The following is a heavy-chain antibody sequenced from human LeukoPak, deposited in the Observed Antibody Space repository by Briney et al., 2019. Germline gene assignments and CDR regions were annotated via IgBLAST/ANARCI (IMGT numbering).Heavy chain of an antibody. V-gene: IGHV3-30*02. J-gene: IGHJ4*02. CDR1: GFTFSSYG. CDR3: AKIGPIVGDVVYF. CDR2: IRYDATGQ. D-gene: IGHD1-26*01. Sequence: PGRSLRLSCAAAGFTFSSYGLHWVRQPPGKGLEWEAFIRYDATGQYYADSVTGRFTISRDNSKSMLYLKMNSLRPEDTAMYYCAKIGPIVGDVVYFWGQGTLVTVSS.